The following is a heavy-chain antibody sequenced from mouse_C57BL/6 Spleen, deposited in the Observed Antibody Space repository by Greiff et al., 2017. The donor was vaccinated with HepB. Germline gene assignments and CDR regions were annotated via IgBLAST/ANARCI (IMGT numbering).Heavy chain of an antibody. CDR1: GYSITSGYY. CDR3: ARDQSDGYYGYFDV. CDR2: ISYDGSN. J-gene: IGHJ1*03. Sequence: EVKLLESGPGLVKPSQSLSLTCSVTGYSITSGYYWNWIRQFPGNKLEWMGYISYDGSNNYNPSLKNRISITRDTSKNQFFLKLNSVTTEDTATYYCARDQSDGYYGYFDVWGTGTTVTVSS. V-gene: IGHV3-6*01. D-gene: IGHD2-3*01.